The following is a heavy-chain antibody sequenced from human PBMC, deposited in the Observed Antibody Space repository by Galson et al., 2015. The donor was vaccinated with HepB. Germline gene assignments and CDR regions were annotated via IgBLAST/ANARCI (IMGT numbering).Heavy chain of an antibody. D-gene: IGHD3-10*01. J-gene: IGHJ4*02. CDR1: GDSISNDRW. V-gene: IGHV4-4*02. CDR3: ARAKEGRGYFDY. CDR2: AYHSGGT. Sequence: ETLSLTCAVSGDSISNDRWWSWVRQPPGEGLEWIGEAYHSGGTNYRPSLKSRVTMSVDKSKNQFSLKLTSVTAADTAVYYCARAKEGRGYFDYWGQGTLVTVSS.